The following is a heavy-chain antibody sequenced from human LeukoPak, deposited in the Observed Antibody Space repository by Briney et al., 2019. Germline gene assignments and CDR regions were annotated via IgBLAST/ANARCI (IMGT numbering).Heavy chain of an antibody. D-gene: IGHD1-26*01. CDR3: AKDQAFSGSYRYFDY. CDR1: GFTFDDYA. J-gene: IGHJ4*02. CDR2: ISWNSGSI. Sequence: GGSLRLSCAASGFTFDDYAMHWVRQAPGKGLEWVSGISWNSGSIGCADSVKGRFTISRDNAKNSLYLQMNSLRAEDTALYYCAKDQAFSGSYRYFDYWGQGTLVTVSS. V-gene: IGHV3-9*01.